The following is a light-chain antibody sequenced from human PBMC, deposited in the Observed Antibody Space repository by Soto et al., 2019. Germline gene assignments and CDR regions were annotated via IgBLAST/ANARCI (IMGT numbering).Light chain of an antibody. CDR1: TSNIGAPYD. J-gene: IGLJ1*01. Sequence: QSVLTQPPSVSGAPGQRVSISCTGSTSNIGAPYDVHWYQHLPGTAPKLLIYGDNNRPSGVPDRFSGSKSGTSASLAIMRLQAEDEGDYSCQSYDLSLRNYVFGSVTKLTVL. CDR3: QSYDLSLRNYV. CDR2: GDN. V-gene: IGLV1-40*01.